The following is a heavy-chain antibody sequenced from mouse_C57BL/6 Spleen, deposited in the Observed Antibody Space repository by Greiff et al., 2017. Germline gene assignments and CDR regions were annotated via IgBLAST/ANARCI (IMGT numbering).Heavy chain of an antibody. V-gene: IGHV1-82*01. D-gene: IGHD4-1*01. CDR2: IYPGDGDT. Sequence: QVQLQQSGPELVKPGASVKISCKASGYAFSSSWMNWVKQRPGKGLEWIGRIYPGDGDTNYNGKFKGKATLTADKSSSTSYMQLSSLTSEDSAVYFCARGLGPSHYFDYWGQGTTLTVSS. CDR1: GYAFSSSW. J-gene: IGHJ2*01. CDR3: ARGLGPSHYFDY.